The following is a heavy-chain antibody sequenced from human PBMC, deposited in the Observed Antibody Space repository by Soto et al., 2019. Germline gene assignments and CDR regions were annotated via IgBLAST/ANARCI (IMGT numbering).Heavy chain of an antibody. D-gene: IGHD2-2*01. Sequence: LQLQESGPGLVKPSETLSLTCTVSGGSISSGPYSWGWIRQPPGEGLEWIGTFHYSENTYYNPSLESRVTISVDTSKNQFSLKVTSVTVADTAIYYCARLGGYCSTTSCYGFYGMDVWGQGTKVIVSS. CDR1: GGSISSGPYS. V-gene: IGHV4-39*01. CDR3: ARLGGYCSTTSCYGFYGMDV. J-gene: IGHJ6*02. CDR2: FHYSENT.